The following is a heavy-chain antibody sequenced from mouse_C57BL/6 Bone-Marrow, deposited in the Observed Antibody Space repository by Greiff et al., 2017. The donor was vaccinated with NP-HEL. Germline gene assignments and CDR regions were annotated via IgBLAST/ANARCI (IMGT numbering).Heavy chain of an antibody. J-gene: IGHJ2*01. D-gene: IGHD3-1*01. CDR1: GYTFTDYY. CDR3: AREGLLFDY. CDR2: INPYNGGT. V-gene: IGHV1-19*01. Sequence: VQLKQSGPVLVKPGASVKMSCKASGYTFTDYYMNWVKQSHGKSLEWIGVINPYNGGTSYNQKFKGKATLTVDKSSSTAYMELNSLTSEDSAVYYCAREGLLFDYWGQGTTLTVSS.